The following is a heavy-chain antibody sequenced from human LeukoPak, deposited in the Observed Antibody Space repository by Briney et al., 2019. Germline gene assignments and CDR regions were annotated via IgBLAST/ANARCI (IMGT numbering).Heavy chain of an antibody. J-gene: IGHJ4*02. CDR1: GGSISSYY. D-gene: IGHD2-15*01. Sequence: SETLSLTGTVSGGSISSYYWSWIRQPPGKGLEWIGYIYYSGSTNYNPSLKSRVTISVDTSKNQFSLKLSSVTAADTAVYYCARGSEDYFDYWGQGTLVTVSS. V-gene: IGHV4-59*08. CDR2: IYYSGST. CDR3: ARGSEDYFDY.